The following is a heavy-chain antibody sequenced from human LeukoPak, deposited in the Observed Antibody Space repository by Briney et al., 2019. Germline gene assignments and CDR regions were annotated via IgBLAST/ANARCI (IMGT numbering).Heavy chain of an antibody. CDR1: GYSFTSYW. Sequence: GESLKISCKGSGYSFTSYWIGWVRQMPGKGLEWMGIIYPGDSDTRYSPSFQGQVTISADKSISTAYLQWSSLKASDTAMYYCARLAVWFGEQAPFDYWGQGTLVTVSS. CDR3: ARLAVWFGEQAPFDY. J-gene: IGHJ4*02. V-gene: IGHV5-51*01. CDR2: IYPGDSDT. D-gene: IGHD3-10*01.